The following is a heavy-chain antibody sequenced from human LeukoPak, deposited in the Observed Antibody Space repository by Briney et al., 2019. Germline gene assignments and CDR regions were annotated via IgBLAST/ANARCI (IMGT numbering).Heavy chain of an antibody. V-gene: IGHV4-61*02. CDR2: IYTSGST. Sequence: PSQTLSLTCTVSGGSISSGSYYWSWIRQPAGKGLEWIGRIYTSGSTNYNPSLKSRVTISVDTSKNQFSLKLSSVTAADTAVYYCARENPNYDFWVGAYYYYYYMDVWGKGTTVTVPS. CDR3: ARENPNYDFWVGAYYYYYYMDV. CDR1: GGSISSGSYY. J-gene: IGHJ6*03. D-gene: IGHD3-3*01.